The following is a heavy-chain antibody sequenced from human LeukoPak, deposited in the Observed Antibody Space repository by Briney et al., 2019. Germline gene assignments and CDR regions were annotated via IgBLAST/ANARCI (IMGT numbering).Heavy chain of an antibody. D-gene: IGHD6-19*01. CDR2: IIPILGIA. J-gene: IGHJ4*02. V-gene: IGHV1-69*04. CDR1: GGTLSSYA. Sequence: SVKVSCKASGGTLSSYAISWVRQAPGQGLEWMGRIIPILGIANYAQKFQGRVTITADKSTSTAYMELSSLRSEDTAVYYCARGRGAVAGTGEVFDYWGQGTLVTVSS. CDR3: ARGRGAVAGTGEVFDY.